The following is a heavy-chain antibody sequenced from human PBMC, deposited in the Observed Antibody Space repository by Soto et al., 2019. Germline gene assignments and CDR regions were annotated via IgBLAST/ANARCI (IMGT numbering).Heavy chain of an antibody. J-gene: IGHJ5*02. CDR1: GVSISSGDYY. D-gene: IGHD3-3*01. CDR3: ASRSFWSDGGRFDP. V-gene: IGHV4-30-4*01. Sequence: QVQLQESGPGLVKPSQTLSLTCTVSGVSISSGDYYWSWIRQPPGKGLEWIGYNYYSGTTYYNPSLKSRVTISVDTSKNQFSRRLSSVTAADPAVYYCASRSFWSDGGRFDPWGQGTLVTVSS. CDR2: NYYSGTT.